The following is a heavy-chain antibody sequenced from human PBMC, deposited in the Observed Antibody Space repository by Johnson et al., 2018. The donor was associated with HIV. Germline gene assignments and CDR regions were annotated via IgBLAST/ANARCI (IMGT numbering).Heavy chain of an antibody. D-gene: IGHD6-13*01. CDR1: GFTFSSYG. CDR2: INWNGGST. V-gene: IGHV3-20*04. CDR3: ARGADPGIAAALV. J-gene: IGHJ3*01. Sequence: MQLVESGGGVVQPGGSLRLSCVASGFTFSSYGMHWVRQAPGKGLDWVSGINWNGGSTGYADSVKGRFTISRDNAKNSLYQQMNSLRAEDTALYYCARGADPGIAAALVWGQGTMVTVSS.